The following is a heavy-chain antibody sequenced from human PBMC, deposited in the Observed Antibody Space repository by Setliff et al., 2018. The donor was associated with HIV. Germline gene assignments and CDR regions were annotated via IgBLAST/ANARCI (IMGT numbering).Heavy chain of an antibody. D-gene: IGHD3-10*01. Sequence: SETLSLTCAVSGFSISSRYYWGWIRQSPGKGLEWIGNIYHTGSTNYNPSLKSRVTISVDTSKNQVSLKLSSVTASDTAVYYCARARYIVIRGDAGMDVWGPGTTVTVSS. J-gene: IGHJ6*02. CDR3: ARARYIVIRGDAGMDV. V-gene: IGHV4-38-2*01. CDR1: GFSISSRYY. CDR2: IYHTGST.